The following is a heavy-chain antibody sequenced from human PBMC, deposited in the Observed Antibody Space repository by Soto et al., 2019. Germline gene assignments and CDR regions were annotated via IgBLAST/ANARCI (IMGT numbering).Heavy chain of an antibody. J-gene: IGHJ4*02. Sequence: QVQLVESGGGVVQPGRSLRLSCAASGFTFSSYGMHWVRQAPGKGLEWVAVISYDGRNKYYADSVKGRFTISRDNSKNTLYLQMNSLRAEDTAVYYCAKEYSSSWYVFDYWGQGTLVTVSS. D-gene: IGHD6-13*01. CDR1: GFTFSSYG. V-gene: IGHV3-30*18. CDR2: ISYDGRNK. CDR3: AKEYSSSWYVFDY.